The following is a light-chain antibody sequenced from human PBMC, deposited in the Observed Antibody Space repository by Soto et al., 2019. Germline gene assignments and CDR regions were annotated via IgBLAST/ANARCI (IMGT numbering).Light chain of an antibody. CDR1: QSISSC. CDR2: AAS. V-gene: IGKV1-39*01. Sequence: DIPMTQSPSSLSASVGDRVTITCRARQSISSCLTWYQQKPGKAPKLLIYAASRLQRGVPSRFSGSGSGTDFTITISSLQPEDFATYYCQQSYSTPYTFGQGTKLEIK. J-gene: IGKJ2*01. CDR3: QQSYSTPYT.